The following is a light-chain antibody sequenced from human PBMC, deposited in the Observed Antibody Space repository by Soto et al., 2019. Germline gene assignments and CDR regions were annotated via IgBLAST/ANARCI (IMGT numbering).Light chain of an antibody. CDR1: SSDVGGYNY. CDR3: ISYAGSHGVV. Sequence: QSALTQPPSASGSPGQSVTISCTGTSSDVGGYNYVSWYQQHPGRAPKLMIYEVSKRPSGVPDRFSGSKSGNTASLTVSGLQAEDEADYYCISYAGSHGVVFGGGTKLTVL. J-gene: IGLJ2*01. CDR2: EVS. V-gene: IGLV2-8*01.